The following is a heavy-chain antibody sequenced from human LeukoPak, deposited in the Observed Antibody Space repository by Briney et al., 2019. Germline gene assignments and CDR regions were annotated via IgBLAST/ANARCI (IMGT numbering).Heavy chain of an antibody. CDR2: ISGSGAGT. CDR3: AKARRPNTVTDY. Sequence: GGSLRLSCAASGFTFSSYVMSWVRQAPGKGLEWVSEISGSGAGTYYADSVKGRFTISRDNSKNTLYLQMNSLRAEDTAIYYCAKARRPNTVTDYSGQGTLVTVSS. J-gene: IGHJ4*02. CDR1: GFTFSSYV. D-gene: IGHD4-11*01. V-gene: IGHV3-23*01.